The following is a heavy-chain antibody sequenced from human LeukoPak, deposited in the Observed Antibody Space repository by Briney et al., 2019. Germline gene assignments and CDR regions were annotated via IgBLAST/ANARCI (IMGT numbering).Heavy chain of an antibody. CDR3: ALCAGEPFDY. D-gene: IGHD3-10*02. CDR1: GDSINNYY. CDR2: MYPGGST. J-gene: IGHJ4*02. Sequence: SETLSLTCTVSGDSINNYYCTWIRQPAGKGLEWIGRMYPGGSTNYNPSLKSRVTISLDKSKNYFSLRLSSVTAADTAVYYCALCAGEPFDYWGQGTLVTVSS. V-gene: IGHV4-4*07.